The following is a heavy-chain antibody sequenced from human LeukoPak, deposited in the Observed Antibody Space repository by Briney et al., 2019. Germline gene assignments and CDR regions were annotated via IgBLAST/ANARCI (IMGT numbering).Heavy chain of an antibody. Sequence: GGSLRLSCAASGFTFSSYGMHWVRQAPGKGLEWVAVIWYDGSNKYYADSVKGRFTISRDNSKNTLYLQTNSLRAEDTAVYYCARDKLPAVTSGLDYWGQGTLVTVSS. CDR1: GFTFSSYG. V-gene: IGHV3-33*01. J-gene: IGHJ4*02. CDR3: ARDKLPAVTSGLDY. CDR2: IWYDGSNK. D-gene: IGHD4-17*01.